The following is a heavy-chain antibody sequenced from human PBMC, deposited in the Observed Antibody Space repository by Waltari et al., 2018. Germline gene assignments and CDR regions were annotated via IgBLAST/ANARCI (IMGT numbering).Heavy chain of an antibody. V-gene: IGHV4-34*01. CDR3: ARQQSYYDSSGYYRPYNWFDP. Sequence: QVQLQQWGAGLLKPSETLSLTCAVYGGSFSGYYWSWIRQPPGKGLEWIGEINHSGSTNYNPSLKSRVTIPVDTSKNQFSLKLSSVTAADTAVYYCARQQSYYDSSGYYRPYNWFDPWGQGTLVTVSS. CDR1: GGSFSGYY. D-gene: IGHD3-22*01. CDR2: INHSGST. J-gene: IGHJ5*02.